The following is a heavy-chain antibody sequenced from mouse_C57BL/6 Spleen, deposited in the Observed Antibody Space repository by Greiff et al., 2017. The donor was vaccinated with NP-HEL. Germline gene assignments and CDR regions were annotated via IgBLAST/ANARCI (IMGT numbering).Heavy chain of an antibody. CDR3: ARWGQTTGLGVVAPKAMDY. V-gene: IGHV1-26*01. CDR2: INPNNGGT. D-gene: IGHD1-1*01. CDR1: GYTFTDYY. J-gene: IGHJ4*01. Sequence: VQLQQSGPELVKPGASVKISCKASGYTFTDYYMNWVKQSHGKSLEWIGDINPNNGGTSYNQKFKGKATLTVDKSSSTAYMELRSLTSEDSAVYYCARWGQTTGLGVVAPKAMDYWGQGTSVTVSS.